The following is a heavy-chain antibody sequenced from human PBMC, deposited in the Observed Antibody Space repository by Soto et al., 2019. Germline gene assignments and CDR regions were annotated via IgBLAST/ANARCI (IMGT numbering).Heavy chain of an antibody. D-gene: IGHD2-15*01. V-gene: IGHV3-30*09. J-gene: IGHJ4*02. CDR2: ISYDGSKE. CDR1: PFTFRSYS. Sequence: QEQMVQSGGGVVQPGRSLRLSCAASPFTFRSYSMHWVRQAPGKGLEWVTSISYDGSKESYADSVKGRFAVSRDNSKNTLYLQMNSPRPEDTDVYYCARYCNGGACYSASLDYWGQGTQVTVSS. CDR3: ARYCNGGACYSASLDY.